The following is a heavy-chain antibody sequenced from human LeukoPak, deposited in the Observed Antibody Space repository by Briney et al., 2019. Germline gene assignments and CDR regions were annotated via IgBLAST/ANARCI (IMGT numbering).Heavy chain of an antibody. D-gene: IGHD3-22*01. J-gene: IGHJ4*02. CDR2: INHSGFT. CDR1: GGSFSGYY. V-gene: IGHV4-34*01. CDR3: ARGPPRDYDSSGFYYNY. Sequence: SETLSLTCAIHGGSFSGYYWSWIRQPPGKGLEWIGEINHSGFTNYNPPLKSRVTISEDTSKNQFSLKLSSVTAADTAVYYCARGPPRDYDSSGFYYNYWGQGTLVTVSS.